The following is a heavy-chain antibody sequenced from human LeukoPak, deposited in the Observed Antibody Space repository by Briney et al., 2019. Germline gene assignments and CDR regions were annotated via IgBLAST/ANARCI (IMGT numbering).Heavy chain of an antibody. CDR1: GGSFSAYY. CDR2: IHHSGST. CDR3: AGRYYDYVWGSYRPKSFDY. J-gene: IGHJ4*02. V-gene: IGHV4-34*01. Sequence: SETLSLTCAVYGGSFSAYYWSWIRQSPGKGLEWIGEIHHSGSTKYNPSLKSRVTISVDTSKNQFSLKLSSVTAADTAVYYCAGRYYDYVWGSYRPKSFDYWGQGTLVTVSS. D-gene: IGHD3-16*02.